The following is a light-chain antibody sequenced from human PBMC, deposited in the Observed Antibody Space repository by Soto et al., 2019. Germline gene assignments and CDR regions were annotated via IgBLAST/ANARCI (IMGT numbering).Light chain of an antibody. CDR1: QSVSSY. V-gene: IGKV3-20*01. CDR2: GAS. CDR3: QQYSSPPRT. Sequence: EIVLTQSPGSLSLSPGERATLSCRASQSVSSYLAWYQQKPGQAPRLLISGASSRATVFPDRFSGSGSGTDFSLTISRLEPEDSAVYYCQQYSSPPRTFGQGTKVEIK. J-gene: IGKJ1*01.